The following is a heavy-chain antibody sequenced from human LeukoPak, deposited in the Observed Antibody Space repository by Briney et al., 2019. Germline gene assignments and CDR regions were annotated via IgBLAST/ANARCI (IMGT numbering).Heavy chain of an antibody. Sequence: GGSLRLSCAASGFTFSSYAMSWVRQAPGKGLEWVSAISGSGGSTYYADSVKGRFTISRDNSKNTLYLQMNSLRAEDTAVYYCAKDPPIVVVPAAIQGPFDYWGQGTLVTVSS. CDR3: AKDPPIVVVPAAIQGPFDY. J-gene: IGHJ4*02. D-gene: IGHD2-2*02. CDR1: GFTFSSYA. V-gene: IGHV3-23*01. CDR2: ISGSGGST.